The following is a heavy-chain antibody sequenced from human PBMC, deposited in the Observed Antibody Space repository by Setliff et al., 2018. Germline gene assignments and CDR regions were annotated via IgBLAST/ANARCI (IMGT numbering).Heavy chain of an antibody. J-gene: IGHJ4*02. Sequence: SETLSLTCAASGGTFSYYYWTWIRQPPGKGLEWVGEINHTGTTKYNPSLQSRVTISIDTSKDQFSLTVTSVTAADTAMYYRARGRNVAARLLDSCGQGTLVTVSS. CDR2: INHTGTT. CDR3: ARGRNVAARLLDS. CDR1: GGTFSYYY. D-gene: IGHD6-6*01. V-gene: IGHV4-34*01.